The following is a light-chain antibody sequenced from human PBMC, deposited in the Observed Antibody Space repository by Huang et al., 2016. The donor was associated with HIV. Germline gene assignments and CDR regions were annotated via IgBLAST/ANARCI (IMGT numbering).Light chain of an antibody. J-gene: IGKJ2*01. V-gene: IGKV3-20*01. CDR1: QSVSSSY. Sequence: EIVLTQSPGTLSLSPGERATLSCRASQSVSSSYLAWYQQKPAQAPRLLLYGASSRATGIPDRFSCSGSGTDFPLTISRLEPEDFAVYYFQQYGSSPPYTFGQGTKLEIK. CDR3: QQYGSSPPYT. CDR2: GAS.